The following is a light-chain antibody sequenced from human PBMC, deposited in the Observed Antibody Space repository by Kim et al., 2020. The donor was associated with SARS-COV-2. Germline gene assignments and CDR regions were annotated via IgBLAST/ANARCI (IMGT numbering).Light chain of an antibody. CDR3: SAYTSSRTYV. J-gene: IGLJ1*01. CDR2: DVS. Sequence: QSALTQPASVSGSPGQSITISCTGSSSDVGGYNYVSWYQQHPGKAPKLMIYDVSNRPSGVSNRFSGSKSGNTASLTISGIQAEDEADYYCSAYTSSRTYVFGTGTKVTVL. V-gene: IGLV2-14*03. CDR1: SSDVGGYNY.